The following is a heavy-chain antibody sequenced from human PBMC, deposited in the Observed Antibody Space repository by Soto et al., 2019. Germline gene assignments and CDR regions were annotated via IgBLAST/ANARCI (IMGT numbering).Heavy chain of an antibody. D-gene: IGHD1-1*01. V-gene: IGHV3-30-3*01. J-gene: IGHJ6*02. CDR3: ARDRGYGWILRFSGMDV. CDR1: GFTFSSYA. CDR2: ISYDGSNK. Sequence: QVQLVESGGGVVQPGRSLRLSCAASGFTFSSYAMHWVRQAPDKGLEWVAVISYDGSNKYYADSVKGRFTISRDNSKNTLYLQMNSLRAEDTAVYYCARDRGYGWILRFSGMDVWGQGTTVTVSS.